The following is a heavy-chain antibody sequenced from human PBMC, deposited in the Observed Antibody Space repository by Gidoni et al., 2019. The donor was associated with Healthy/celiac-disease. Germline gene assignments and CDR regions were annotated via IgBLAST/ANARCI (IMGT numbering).Heavy chain of an antibody. CDR1: GYTFTSYA. V-gene: IGHV1-3*01. Sequence: EVKKPGASVKVSCKASGYTFTSYAMHWVRQAPGQRLEWMGWINAGNGNTKYSQKFQFRVTITRDTSASTAYMELSSLRSEDTAVYYCARAYGTIVRGVISDYYYGMDVWGQGTTVTVSS. J-gene: IGHJ6*02. CDR3: ARAYGTIVRGVISDYYYGMDV. CDR2: INAGNGNT. D-gene: IGHD3-10*01.